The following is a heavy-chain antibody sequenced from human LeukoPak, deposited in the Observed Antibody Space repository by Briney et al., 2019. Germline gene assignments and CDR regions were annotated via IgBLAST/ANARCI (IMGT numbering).Heavy chain of an antibody. D-gene: IGHD3-9*01. CDR2: MNPNSGNT. J-gene: IGHJ6*03. CDR3: ARGGLRGYDILTGYTHYMDV. CDR1: GYTFTSYD. V-gene: IGHV1-8*01. Sequence: ASVKVSCKASGYTFTSYDINWVRQATGQGLEWMGCMNPNSGNTGYAQKFQGRVTMTRNTSISTAYMELSSLRSEDTAVYYCARGGLRGYDILTGYTHYMDVWGKGTTVTVSS.